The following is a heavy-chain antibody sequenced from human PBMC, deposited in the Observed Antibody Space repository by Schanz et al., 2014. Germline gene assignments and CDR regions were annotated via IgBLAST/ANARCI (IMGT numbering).Heavy chain of an antibody. CDR2: IIPVLAIA. CDR1: GGTFSSFG. J-gene: IGHJ6*02. CDR3: ARGPSQGYSYGHNIGAYYYGMDV. D-gene: IGHD5-18*01. V-gene: IGHV1-69*04. Sequence: QVQLVQSEAEVKKPGSSVKVSCKASGGTFSSFGINWVRQAPGQGLEWMGRIIPVLAIADYAQKFQGRVTITADKSTSTASMELSSLRSEDTAVYYCARGPSQGYSYGHNIGAYYYGMDVWGQGTTVTVSS.